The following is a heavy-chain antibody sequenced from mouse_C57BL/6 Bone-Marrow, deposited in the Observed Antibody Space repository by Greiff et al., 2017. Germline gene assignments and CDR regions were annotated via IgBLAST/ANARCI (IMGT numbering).Heavy chain of an antibody. Sequence: QVQLQQPVTELVNPGASVNLSCKASAYPFPRFWLHSVKQRPGPGLEWLGNITPSNGGTNYNEKFKSTATLTVDKSSSTAYMQLSSLASEDSAVDYCARWGYGYDGLYYYAVDYWGQGASVTVFS. CDR3: ARWGYGYDGLYYYAVDY. J-gene: IGHJ4*01. CDR1: AYPFPRFW. D-gene: IGHD2-2*01. V-gene: IGHV1-53*01. CDR2: ITPSNGGT.